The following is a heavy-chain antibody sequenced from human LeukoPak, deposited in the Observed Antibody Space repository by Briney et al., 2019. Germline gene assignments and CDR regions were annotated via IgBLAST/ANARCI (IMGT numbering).Heavy chain of an antibody. CDR1: GGSISSSSYY. Sequence: SETLSLTCTVSGGSISSSSYYWGWIRQPPGKGLEWIGSIYYSGSTYYNSSLKSRVTISVDTSKNQFSLKLSSVTAADTAVYYCARSASSGYYIEYFQHWGQGTLVTVSS. J-gene: IGHJ1*01. CDR2: IYYSGST. V-gene: IGHV4-39*01. CDR3: ARSASSGYYIEYFQH. D-gene: IGHD3-22*01.